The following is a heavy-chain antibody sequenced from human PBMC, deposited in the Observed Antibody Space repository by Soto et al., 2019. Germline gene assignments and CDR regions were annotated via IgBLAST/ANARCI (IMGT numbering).Heavy chain of an antibody. CDR2: IYWHDDK. D-gene: IGHD3-16*01. CDR3: AHRGGATVGLYYFDY. J-gene: IGHJ4*02. CDR1: RFSLSTTGVP. Sequence: SGPTLGNPTQTLTLACTFSRFSLSTTGVPVSWIRQPPGKALEWLALIYWHDDKRYSPSLKSRLTITKDTSKNQVVLTMTNMDPVDTATYYCAHRGGATVGLYYFDYWGQGALVTVSS. V-gene: IGHV2-5*01.